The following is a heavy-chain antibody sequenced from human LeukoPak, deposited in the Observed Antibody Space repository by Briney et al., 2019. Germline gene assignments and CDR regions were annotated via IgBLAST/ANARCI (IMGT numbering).Heavy chain of an antibody. J-gene: IGHJ6*03. D-gene: IGHD3-22*01. CDR3: ARGGDYYDSSGYYSYYYYYMDV. CDR1: GGSISSCSYC. Sequence: SQTLSLTCTVSGGSISSCSYCWSWIRQPAGKGLEWIVRIYTSGSTNYNPSLKSRVTISVDTSKNQFSLKLSSVTAADTAVYYCARGGDYYDSSGYYSYYYYYMDVWGKGTTVTVSS. CDR2: IYTSGST. V-gene: IGHV4-61*02.